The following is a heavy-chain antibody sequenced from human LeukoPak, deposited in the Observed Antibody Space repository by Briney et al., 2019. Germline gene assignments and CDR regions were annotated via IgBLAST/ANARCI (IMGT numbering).Heavy chain of an antibody. V-gene: IGHV3-30*02. CDR2: IRYDGSNQ. CDR3: AKDWAILMLDYYYYMDV. CDR1: GFTFSSYG. J-gene: IGHJ6*03. D-gene: IGHD2-2*02. Sequence: GGSLRLSCAASGFTFSSYGMHWGRQAPGKGLEWVAFIRYDGSNQYYADSLRGRFTISRDNSTNTLSLQMNSLRAEDTAVYYCAKDWAILMLDYYYYMDVWGQGTTVTISS.